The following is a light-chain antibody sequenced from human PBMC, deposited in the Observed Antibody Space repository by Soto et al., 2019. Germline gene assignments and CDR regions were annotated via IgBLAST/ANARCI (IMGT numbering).Light chain of an antibody. V-gene: IGKV3-11*01. J-gene: IGKJ5*01. Sequence: GLRLYLSTLSLSSGERATLSCRASQSVKTFLVWYQQRPGQAPRLLIHDASHRAATIPACFSGSGFGTDFTPTSSSLEPEDAVVYYYQQRRNWPPIPFGKGTRLEI. CDR2: DAS. CDR1: QSVKTF. CDR3: QQRRNWPPIP.